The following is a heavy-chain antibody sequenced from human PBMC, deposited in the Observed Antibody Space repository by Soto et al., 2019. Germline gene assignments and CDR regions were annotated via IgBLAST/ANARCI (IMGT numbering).Heavy chain of an antibody. Sequence: PGGSLRLSCAASGFTFSSYWMHWVRQAPGKGLVWVSRINSDGSSTSYADSVNGRFTISRDDAKNTLYLQMNSLRAEDTAVYYCAVAVAGPTAIGYWGQGTLVTVSS. CDR3: AVAVAGPTAIGY. D-gene: IGHD6-19*01. V-gene: IGHV3-74*01. CDR1: GFTFSSYW. CDR2: INSDGSST. J-gene: IGHJ4*02.